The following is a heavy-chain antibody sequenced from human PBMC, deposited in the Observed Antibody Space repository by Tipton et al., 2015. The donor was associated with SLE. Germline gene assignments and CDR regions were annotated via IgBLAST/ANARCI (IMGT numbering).Heavy chain of an antibody. CDR3: ARFYCGGDCYPLDY. V-gene: IGHV4-61*02. D-gene: IGHD2-21*01. CDR2: VYTTGST. CDR1: NGSISSGSYY. Sequence: TLSLTCIVSNGSISSGSYYWSWFRQPAGKGLEWIGRVYTTGSTNYNPSLKSRVSISIDTSKNQFSLKMNSITAADAAVYYCARFYCGGDCYPLDYWGQGTLVTVSS. J-gene: IGHJ4*02.